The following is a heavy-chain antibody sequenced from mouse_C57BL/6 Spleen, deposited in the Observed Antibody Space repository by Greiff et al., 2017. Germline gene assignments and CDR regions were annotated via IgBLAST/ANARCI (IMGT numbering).Heavy chain of an antibody. CDR1: GFTFSSYA. CDR2: ISDGGSYT. CDR3: ARDDY. J-gene: IGHJ2*01. Sequence: EVQVVESGGGLVKPGGSLKLSCAASGFTFSSYAMSWVRQTPEKRLEWVATISDGGSYTYYPDNVKGRFTISRDNAKNHLYLQMSHLKSEDTAMYYCARDDYWGQGTTLTVSS. V-gene: IGHV5-4*01.